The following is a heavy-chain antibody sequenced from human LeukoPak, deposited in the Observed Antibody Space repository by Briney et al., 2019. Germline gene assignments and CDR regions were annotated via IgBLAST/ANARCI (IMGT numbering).Heavy chain of an antibody. D-gene: IGHD6-19*01. CDR1: GYTFTIYD. CDR2: MNPNSGNT. V-gene: IGHV1-8*01. Sequence: GASVKVSFKASGYTFTIYDINWVRQATGQGLEWMGWMNPNSGNTGYAQKFQGRVTMTRNTSISTAYMELSSLRSEDTAVYYCAREEHSSGWANYYYYGMDVWGQGTTVTVSS. J-gene: IGHJ6*02. CDR3: AREEHSSGWANYYYYGMDV.